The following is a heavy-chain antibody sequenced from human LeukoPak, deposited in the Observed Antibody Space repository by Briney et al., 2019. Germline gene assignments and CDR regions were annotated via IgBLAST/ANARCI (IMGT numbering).Heavy chain of an antibody. V-gene: IGHV5-51*01. CDR3: ARSYCSSTSCSPNFYY. CDR1: GYSFTSYW. CDR2: IYPGDSDT. J-gene: IGHJ4*02. D-gene: IGHD2-2*01. Sequence: GESLKISCKGSGYSFTSYWIGWVRQMPGKGLDWMGIIYPGDSDTRYSPSFQGQITISADKSISTAYLQWSSLKASDTAMYYCARSYCSSTSCSPNFYYWDQGTLVTVSS.